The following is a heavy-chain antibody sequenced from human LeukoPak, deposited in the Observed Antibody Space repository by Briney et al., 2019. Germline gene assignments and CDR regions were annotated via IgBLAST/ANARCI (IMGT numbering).Heavy chain of an antibody. Sequence: PSETLSLTCTVSGGSLNSYYWSWIRQSAGKGLEWIGRIYSSGSTNYNPSLKSRVSMSVDTSRNQFSLKLTSVAAADTAVYYCARGGKATVVTMWGQGILVTVSS. CDR3: ARGGKATVVTM. CDR1: GGSLNSYY. V-gene: IGHV4-4*07. J-gene: IGHJ4*02. D-gene: IGHD4-23*01. CDR2: IYSSGST.